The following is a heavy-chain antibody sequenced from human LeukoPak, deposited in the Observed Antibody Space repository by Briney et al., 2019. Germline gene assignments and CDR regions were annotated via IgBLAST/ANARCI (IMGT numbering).Heavy chain of an antibody. CDR1: GFSLSTSGVG. CDR2: IYWNDDK. Sequence: SGPTLVNPTQTRTLTCPFSGFSLSTSGVGVGWIRQPPGKALEWLALIYWNDDKRDSPSLKSRLTITKDTSKNQVVLTMTNMGPVCTATYYYARGYCSSTSCYTFDIWGQGTMVTVSS. D-gene: IGHD2-2*02. J-gene: IGHJ3*02. V-gene: IGHV2-5*01. CDR3: ARGYCSSTSCYTFDI.